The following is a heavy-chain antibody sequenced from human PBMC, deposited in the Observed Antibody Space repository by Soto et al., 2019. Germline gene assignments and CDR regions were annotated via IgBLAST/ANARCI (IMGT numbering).Heavy chain of an antibody. J-gene: IGHJ3*02. CDR3: ARHLGGYCTNGVCYGASDAFDI. CDR1: GGSISSYY. V-gene: IGHV4-59*08. Sequence: SETLSLTCTVSGGSISSYYWSWIRQPPGKGLEWIGYIYYSGSTNYNPSLKSRVTISVDTSKNQFSLKLSSVTAADTAVYYCARHLGGYCTNGVCYGASDAFDIWGQGTMVTVS. CDR2: IYYSGST. D-gene: IGHD2-8*01.